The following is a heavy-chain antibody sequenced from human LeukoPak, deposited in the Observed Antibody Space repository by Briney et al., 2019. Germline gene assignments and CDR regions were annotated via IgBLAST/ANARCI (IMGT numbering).Heavy chain of an antibody. V-gene: IGHV4-39*01. CDR3: ARHDYDDVWGNSINWFDP. J-gene: IGHJ5*02. Sequence: SETLSLTCTVSGGSVSSGSYYWGWIRQPPGKGLEWIGSIYYSGTTYYNPSLKSRVTISIDTSNNQFSLKLTSVTAADTAVYYCARHDYDDVWGNSINWFDPWGQGTLVTVSS. CDR2: IYYSGTT. D-gene: IGHD3-16*01. CDR1: GGSVSSGSYY.